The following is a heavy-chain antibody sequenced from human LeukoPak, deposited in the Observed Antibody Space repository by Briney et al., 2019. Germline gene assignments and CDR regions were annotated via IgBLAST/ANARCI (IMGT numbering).Heavy chain of an antibody. V-gene: IGHV4-38-2*01. Sequence: PSETLSLTCAVSGYSTSSGYYWGWIRQPPGKGLEWIGSVYHSGSTYYNPSLKSRVTISVDTSKNQFSLKLSSVTAADTAVYYCARHGNYYDTSQSDPWGQGTLVTVSS. D-gene: IGHD3-22*01. CDR1: GYSTSSGYY. J-gene: IGHJ5*02. CDR2: VYHSGST. CDR3: ARHGNYYDTSQSDP.